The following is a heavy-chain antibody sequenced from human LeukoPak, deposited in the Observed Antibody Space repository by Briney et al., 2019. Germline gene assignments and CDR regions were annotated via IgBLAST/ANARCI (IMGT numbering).Heavy chain of an antibody. J-gene: IGHJ5*02. CDR2: VYHSGST. CDR1: GGSISSSPYY. V-gene: IGHV4-39*07. CDR3: ARDRGFDP. Sequence: SETLSLTCTVSGGSISSSPYYWGWIRQSPGKGLGWIGTVYHSGSTYYNPSLKRRVTISVDPSKNHLSLTLSSVTAADTAVHYCARDRGFDPWGQGTQVTVS.